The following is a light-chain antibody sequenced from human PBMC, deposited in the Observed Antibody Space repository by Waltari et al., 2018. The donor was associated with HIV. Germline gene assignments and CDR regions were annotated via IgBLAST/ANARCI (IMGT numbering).Light chain of an antibody. Sequence: QSALTQPRSVSGSPGQSVTIPCTGTSGAVGGYNQVSWYHRHPGKAPKVMIYDVFKRPSGVPDRFSGSKSGNTASLTISGLQAEDEADYYCCSYAGSQTTVFGGGTKLTVL. V-gene: IGLV2-11*01. CDR3: CSYAGSQTTV. CDR2: DVF. CDR1: SGAVGGYNQ. J-gene: IGLJ3*02.